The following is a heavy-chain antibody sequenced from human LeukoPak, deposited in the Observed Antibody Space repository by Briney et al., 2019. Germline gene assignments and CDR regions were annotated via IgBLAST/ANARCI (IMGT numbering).Heavy chain of an antibody. D-gene: IGHD6-19*01. Sequence: SETLSLTCTVSGGSISSYYWSWIRQPPGKGLEWIGYIYYSGSTNFNPSLKSRITISIDTSKNQFSLKLSSVTAADTAVYYCARHGDISVALSWFDPWGQGTLVTVSS. CDR1: GGSISSYY. CDR3: ARHGDISVALSWFDP. J-gene: IGHJ5*02. CDR2: IYYSGST. V-gene: IGHV4-59*08.